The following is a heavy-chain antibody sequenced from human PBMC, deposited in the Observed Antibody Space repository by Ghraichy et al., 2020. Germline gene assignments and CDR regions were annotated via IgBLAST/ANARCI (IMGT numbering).Heavy chain of an antibody. CDR2: MKEDGSEK. J-gene: IGHJ4*02. V-gene: IGHV3-7*01. CDR3: ARAGYGVPFDY. D-gene: IGHD4-17*01. CDR1: AFTFNKYW. Sequence: GESLNISCTASAFTFNKYWMNWVRQAPGKGLEWVANMKEDGSEKYYVDSVKGRFTISRDNAKNSLYLEMNSLRAEDTAVYYCARAGYGVPFDYWGQRTLVTVSS.